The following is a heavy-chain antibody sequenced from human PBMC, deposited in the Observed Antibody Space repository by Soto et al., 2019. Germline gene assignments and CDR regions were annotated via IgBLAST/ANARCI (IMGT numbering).Heavy chain of an antibody. Sequence: SETLSLTCAVHGGSFSGYYWSWIRQHPGKGLEWIGYIYYSGSTYYNPSLKSRVTISVDTSKNQFSLKLSSVTAADTAVYYCARGPGTMAKIDYWGQGTLVT. CDR1: GGSFSGYY. D-gene: IGHD3-10*01. V-gene: IGHV4-31*11. CDR2: IYYSGST. J-gene: IGHJ4*02. CDR3: ARGPGTMAKIDY.